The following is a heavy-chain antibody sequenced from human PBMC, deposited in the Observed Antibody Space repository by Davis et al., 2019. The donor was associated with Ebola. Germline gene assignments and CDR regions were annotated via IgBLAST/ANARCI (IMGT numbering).Heavy chain of an antibody. CDR1: GFTFSGSA. J-gene: IGHJ4*02. V-gene: IGHV3-73*01. CDR3: TNGDTVTGDDY. Sequence: GESLKISCAASGFTFSGSAMHWVRQASGKGLEWVGHLKNKVNSYATAYAASVKGRFTISRDDSKNTASLQMNNLKTEDTAVYYCTNGDTVTGDDYWGLGTLVTVSS. D-gene: IGHD4-17*01. CDR2: LKNKVNSYAT.